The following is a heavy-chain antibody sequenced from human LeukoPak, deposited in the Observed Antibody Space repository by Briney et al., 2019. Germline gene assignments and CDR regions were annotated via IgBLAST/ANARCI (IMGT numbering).Heavy chain of an antibody. CDR1: GGTFSSYA. Sequence: ASVKVSCKASGGTFSSYAISWVRQAPGQGLEWMGGIIPIFGTANYAPKFQGRVTITADESTSTAYMELSSLRSEDTAVYYCARATYYYDSSGYYFDYWGQGTLVTVSS. J-gene: IGHJ4*02. CDR2: IIPIFGTA. CDR3: ARATYYYDSSGYYFDY. D-gene: IGHD3-22*01. V-gene: IGHV1-69*13.